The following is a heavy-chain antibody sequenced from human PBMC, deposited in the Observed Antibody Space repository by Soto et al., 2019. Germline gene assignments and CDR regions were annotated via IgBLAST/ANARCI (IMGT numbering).Heavy chain of an antibody. D-gene: IGHD3-16*01. CDR2: IFYSGST. Sequence: SETLSLTCTVSGGSISSYYWSWIRQPPGKGLEWIGYIFYSGSTNYNPSLKSRVTISVDRSKNQFSLKLRSVTAADTAVYYCARDLNYVFDYWGQGTLVTVSS. CDR3: ARDLNYVFDY. V-gene: IGHV4-59*01. CDR1: GGSISSYY. J-gene: IGHJ4*02.